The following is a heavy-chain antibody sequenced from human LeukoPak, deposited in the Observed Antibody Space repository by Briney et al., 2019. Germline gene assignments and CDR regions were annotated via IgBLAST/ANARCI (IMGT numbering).Heavy chain of an antibody. CDR2: INLNSGGT. V-gene: IGHV1-2*02. Sequence: ASVKVSCKASGYTFTGYYMHWVRQAPGQGLEWMGWINLNSGGTNYAQKFQGRVTMTRDTSISTAYMELSRLRSDDTAVYYCAREVFGNWFDPWGQGTLVTVSS. D-gene: IGHD3-3*01. CDR3: AREVFGNWFDP. CDR1: GYTFTGYY. J-gene: IGHJ5*02.